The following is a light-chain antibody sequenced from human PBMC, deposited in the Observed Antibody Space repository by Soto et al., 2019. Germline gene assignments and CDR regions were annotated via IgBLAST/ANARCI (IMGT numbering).Light chain of an antibody. CDR2: AAS. J-gene: IGKJ1*01. CDR3: QQSYSTPWT. CDR1: QSISNY. Sequence: DIQMTPSPSSLSASVGDRVTITCRASQSISNYLNWYQQKPGKAPKLLMFAASSLQSGVPSRFSGGGSGTDFTLTISSLQPEDFATYYCQQSYSTPWTFGQGTKVEIK. V-gene: IGKV1-39*01.